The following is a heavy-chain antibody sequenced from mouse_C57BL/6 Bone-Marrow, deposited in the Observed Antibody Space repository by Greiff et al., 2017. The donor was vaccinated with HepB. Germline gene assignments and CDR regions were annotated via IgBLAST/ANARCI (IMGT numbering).Heavy chain of an antibody. CDR2: ISDGGSYT. V-gene: IGHV5-4*01. J-gene: IGHJ3*01. CDR3: ARDRALGAY. D-gene: IGHD3-1*01. CDR1: GFTFSSYA. Sequence: EVHLVESGGGLVKPGGSLKLSCAASGFTFSSYAMSWVRQTPEKRLEWVATISDGGSYTYYPDNVKGRFTISRDNAKNNLYLQMSHLKSEDTAMYYCARDRALGAYWGQGTLVTVSA.